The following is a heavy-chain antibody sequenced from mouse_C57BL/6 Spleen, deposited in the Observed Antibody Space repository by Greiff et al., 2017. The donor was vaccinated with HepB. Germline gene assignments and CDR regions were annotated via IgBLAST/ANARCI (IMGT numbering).Heavy chain of an antibody. CDR3: ARGGYYDGRIPYARDY. Sequence: EVMLVESGGGLVKPGGSLKLSCAASGFTFSSYAMSWVRQTPEKRLEWVATISDGGSYTYYPDNVKGRFTISRDNAKNNLYMQMSHLKSEDTAMYYCARGGYYDGRIPYARDYWGQGTSVTVSS. D-gene: IGHD1-1*01. J-gene: IGHJ4*01. V-gene: IGHV5-4*03. CDR1: GFTFSSYA. CDR2: ISDGGSYT.